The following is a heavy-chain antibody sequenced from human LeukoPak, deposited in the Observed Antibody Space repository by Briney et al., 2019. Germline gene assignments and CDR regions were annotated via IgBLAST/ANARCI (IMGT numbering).Heavy chain of an antibody. V-gene: IGHV3-48*03. CDR2: SSSSGSTI. J-gene: IGHJ4*02. D-gene: IGHD2-2*02. Sequence: GRSLRLSCAASGFTFSSYAMHWVRQAPGKGLEWVSYSSSSGSTIYYADSVKGRFTVSRDNAKNSLYLQMNSLRAEDTAVYYCARDPGHCSSTSCYKFFDYWGQGTLVTVSS. CDR1: GFTFSSYA. CDR3: ARDPGHCSSTSCYKFFDY.